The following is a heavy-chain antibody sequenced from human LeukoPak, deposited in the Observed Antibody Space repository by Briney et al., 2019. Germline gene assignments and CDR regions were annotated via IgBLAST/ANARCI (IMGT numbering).Heavy chain of an antibody. CDR2: ISSSSSYI. J-gene: IGHJ3*02. CDR3: ARDLGYYDSSGYYDAFDI. D-gene: IGHD3-22*01. CDR1: GFTFSSYS. V-gene: IGHV3-21*01. Sequence: GGSLRLSCAASGFTFSSYSMNWVRQAPGKGLEWVSSISSSSSYIYYADSVKGRFTISRDNAKNSLYLQMNSLRAEDTAVYYCARDLGYYDSSGYYDAFDIWGQGTMVTVSS.